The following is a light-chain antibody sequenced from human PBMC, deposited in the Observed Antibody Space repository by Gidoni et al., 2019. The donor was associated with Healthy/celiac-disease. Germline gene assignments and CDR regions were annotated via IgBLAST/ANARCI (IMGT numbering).Light chain of an antibody. CDR1: SSNIGSNT. J-gene: IGLJ2*01. CDR2: SNN. Sequence: QSVLTQPPSASGTPGQRVTIPCSGSSSNIGSNTVTWYQQLPGTAPKLLIYSNNQRPSGVPDRFSGSKSGTSASLAISGLQSEDEADYYCAVWDDSLNGVVFGGGTKLTVL. CDR3: AVWDDSLNGVV. V-gene: IGLV1-44*01.